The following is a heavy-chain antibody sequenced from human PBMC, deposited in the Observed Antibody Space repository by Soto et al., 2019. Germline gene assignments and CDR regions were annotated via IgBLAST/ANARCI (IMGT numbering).Heavy chain of an antibody. CDR2: ISNQGDTT. Sequence: PGGSLRLSCSTSGFTFSVYKMHWVRQAPGKGLEYVSGISNQGDTTYYADSVKGRFTISRDNSKNTLYFQMNSLRPEDTAVYYCAAAKLLPFEYWGQGTQVTVSS. V-gene: IGHV3-64D*06. J-gene: IGHJ4*02. D-gene: IGHD2-15*01. CDR1: GFTFSVYK. CDR3: AAAKLLPFEY.